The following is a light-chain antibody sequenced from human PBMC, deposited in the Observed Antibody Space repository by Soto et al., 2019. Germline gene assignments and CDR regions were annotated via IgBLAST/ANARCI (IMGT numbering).Light chain of an antibody. V-gene: IGKV2-28*01. CDR2: LGS. CDR3: MQDLQTLLLT. CDR1: QSLLHSNGYNY. Sequence: DIVMTQSPLSLPVTPGEPASISCRSSQSLLHSNGYNYLDWYLQKPGQSPQLLIYLGSNRASGVTDRFSGSGSGTDFTLKISRVEAEDVGVYYCMQDLQTLLLTFGGGTKVEIK. J-gene: IGKJ4*01.